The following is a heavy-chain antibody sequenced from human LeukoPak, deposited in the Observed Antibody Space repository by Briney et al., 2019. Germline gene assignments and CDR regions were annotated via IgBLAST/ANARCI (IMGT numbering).Heavy chain of an antibody. D-gene: IGHD6-25*01. V-gene: IGHV4-59*08. CDR1: GGSITSYY. Sequence: PPETPSLTCTVSGGSITSYYWSWIRQSPGKGLEWIGYIYYSGSTNYNPSLKSRVTISVDTSKNQFSLKLSSVTAADTAVYYCARRSYSSGFYYFDYWGQGTLVTVSS. J-gene: IGHJ4*02. CDR3: ARRSYSSGFYYFDY. CDR2: IYYSGST.